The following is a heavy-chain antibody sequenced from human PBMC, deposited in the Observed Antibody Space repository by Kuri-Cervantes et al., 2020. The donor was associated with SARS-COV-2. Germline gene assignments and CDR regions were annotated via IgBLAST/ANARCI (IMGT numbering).Heavy chain of an antibody. CDR1: GYTFTSYY. V-gene: IGHV1-46*01. Sequence: ASVKVSCKASGYTFTSYYMHWVRQAPGQGLEWMGIINPSGGSTSYAQKFQGRVTMTRDTSTSTVYMELSSLRSEDTAVYYCARGVSHIAAAGLYYFDYWGQGTLVTVSS. J-gene: IGHJ4*02. D-gene: IGHD6-13*01. CDR3: ARGVSHIAAAGLYYFDY. CDR2: INPSGGST.